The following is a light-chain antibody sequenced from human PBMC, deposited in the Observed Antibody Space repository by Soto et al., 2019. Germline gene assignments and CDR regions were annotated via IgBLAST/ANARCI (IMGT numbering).Light chain of an antibody. J-gene: IGKJ1*01. CDR3: QQYGSSGT. CDR2: DAS. Sequence: EIVMTQSPATLSLSPGERATLSCRASQSVVNFLAWYQQKPGQAPRLLIYDASNRATGIPDRFSGSGSGTDFTLTIRRPEPEDFAVYYCQQYGSSGTFGQGTKVDIK. CDR1: QSVVNF. V-gene: IGKV3-20*01.